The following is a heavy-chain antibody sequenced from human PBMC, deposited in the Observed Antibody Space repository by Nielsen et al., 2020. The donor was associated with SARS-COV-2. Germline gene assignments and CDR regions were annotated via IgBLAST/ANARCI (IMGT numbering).Heavy chain of an antibody. Sequence: GSLRLSCAASGFTFSSYAMHWVRQAPGKGLEWVAVISYDGSNKYYADSVKGRFTISRDNSKNTLYLQMNSLRAEDTAVYYCARDYYDSSGSNAFDIWGQGTMVTVSS. J-gene: IGHJ3*02. D-gene: IGHD3-22*01. CDR2: ISYDGSNK. V-gene: IGHV3-30-3*01. CDR1: GFTFSSYA. CDR3: ARDYYDSSGSNAFDI.